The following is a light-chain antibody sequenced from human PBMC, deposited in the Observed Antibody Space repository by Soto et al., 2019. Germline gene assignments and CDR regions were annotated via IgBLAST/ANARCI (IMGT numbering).Light chain of an antibody. V-gene: IGKV3-20*01. CDR1: QSVSNNY. Sequence: SVPTPSQGTLYLSPSSRSTSYFRSSQSVSNNYLAWYQQKPGQAPRLLIYGASSRATGIPDRFSGSGSGTDFTLTISRLEPEDLAVYYCQQYGTSPWTFGQGTKVE. J-gene: IGKJ1*01. CDR3: QQYGTSPWT. CDR2: GAS.